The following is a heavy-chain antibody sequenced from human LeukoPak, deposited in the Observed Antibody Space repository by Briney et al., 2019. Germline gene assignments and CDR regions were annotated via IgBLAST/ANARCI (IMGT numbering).Heavy chain of an antibody. J-gene: IGHJ4*02. CDR1: GFTFSSYG. CDR2: IRYDGSNK. Sequence: GGSLRLSCAASGFTFSSYGMHWVRQAPGKGLEWVAFIRYDGSNKYYADSVKGRFTISRDNSKNTLDLQMNSLRAEDTAIYYCVRHEPYNSGSHYDYWGQGTLVTVSS. CDR3: VRHEPYNSGSHYDY. D-gene: IGHD3-10*01. V-gene: IGHV3-30*02.